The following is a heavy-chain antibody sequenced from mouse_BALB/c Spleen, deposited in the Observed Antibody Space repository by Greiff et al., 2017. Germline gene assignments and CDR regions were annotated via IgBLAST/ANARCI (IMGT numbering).Heavy chain of an antibody. Sequence: EVHLVESGAELVKPGASVKLSCTASGFNIKDTYMHWVKQRPEQGLEWIGRIDPANGNTKYDPKFQGRATITADTSSNTAYLQLSSLTSEDTAVYYCARELLRDYAMDYWGQGTSVTVSS. CDR1: GFNIKDTY. CDR2: IDPANGNT. CDR3: ARELLRDYAMDY. V-gene: IGHV14-3*02. D-gene: IGHD1-1*01. J-gene: IGHJ4*01.